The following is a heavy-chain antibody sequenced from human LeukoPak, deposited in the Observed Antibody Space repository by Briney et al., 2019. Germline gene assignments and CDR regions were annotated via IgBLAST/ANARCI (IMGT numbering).Heavy chain of an antibody. Sequence: GGSLRLSCAASGFTFSSYWMSWVRQAPGKGLEWVANIKQDGSEEYYVDSVKGRFTISRDNAKNSLYLQMNSLRAEDTAVYYCARVAGRDGYNYRFDYWGQGTLVTVSS. J-gene: IGHJ4*02. CDR2: IKQDGSEE. D-gene: IGHD5-24*01. CDR1: GFTFSSYW. V-gene: IGHV3-7*01. CDR3: ARVAGRDGYNYRFDY.